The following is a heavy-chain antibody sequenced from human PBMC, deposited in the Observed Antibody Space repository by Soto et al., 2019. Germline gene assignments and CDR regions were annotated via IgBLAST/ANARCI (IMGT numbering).Heavy chain of an antibody. Sequence: EVQLVESGGGLVKPGGSLRLSCTASGFTFSNVGMHWVRQAAGKGLEWVGGIKSKTDGETTDYAAPVKGRFTISRDDSKNTLYLQMHSLKTEDTAVYYCVTVAYYERSGGQGTLVTVSS. CDR1: GFTFSNVG. CDR2: IKSKTDGETT. V-gene: IGHV3-15*07. J-gene: IGHJ4*02. CDR3: VTVAYYERS. D-gene: IGHD3-3*01.